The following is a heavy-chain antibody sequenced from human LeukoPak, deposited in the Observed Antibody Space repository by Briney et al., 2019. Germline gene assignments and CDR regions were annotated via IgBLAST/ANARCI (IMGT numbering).Heavy chain of an antibody. Sequence: EASVKVSCKASGGTFSSYAISWVRQAPGQGLEWMGRIIPIFGTANYAQKFQGRVTITTDESTSTAYMELSSLSSEDTAVYYCARGAVMALWFDPWGQGTLVTVSS. CDR2: IIPIFGTA. D-gene: IGHD3-16*01. J-gene: IGHJ5*02. CDR3: ARGAVMALWFDP. V-gene: IGHV1-69*05. CDR1: GGTFSSYA.